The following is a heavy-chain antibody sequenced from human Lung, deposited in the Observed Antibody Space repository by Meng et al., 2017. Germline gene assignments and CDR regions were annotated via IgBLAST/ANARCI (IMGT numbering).Heavy chain of an antibody. D-gene: IGHD6-13*01. CDR2: IYGDGST. V-gene: IGHV3-53*02. J-gene: IGHJ4*02. CDR1: GFTVSGNY. CDR3: AGRVMGAAAYDF. Sequence: VRRVETGGDLIQPGKSLRISCAASGFTVSGNYMTWVRQAPGKGLEWVSLIYGDGSTLYADSVKGRFTISRDNSKNTVYLQMNSLRVEDTAVYHCAGRVMGAAAYDFWGQGTLVTVSS.